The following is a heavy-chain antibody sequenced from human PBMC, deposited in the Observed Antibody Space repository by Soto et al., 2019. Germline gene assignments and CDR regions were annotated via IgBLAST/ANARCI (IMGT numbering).Heavy chain of an antibody. V-gene: IGHV1-69*13. CDR3: AREGIVLVPAATYYYYGMDV. CDR2: IIPIFGTA. Sequence: SVKVSCKASGGTFSSYAISWVRQAPGQGLEWMGGIIPIFGTANYAQKFQGRVTITADESTSTAYMELSSLRSEDTAVYYCAREGIVLVPAATYYYYGMDVWGQGTTVTVSS. CDR1: GGTFSSYA. D-gene: IGHD2-2*01. J-gene: IGHJ6*02.